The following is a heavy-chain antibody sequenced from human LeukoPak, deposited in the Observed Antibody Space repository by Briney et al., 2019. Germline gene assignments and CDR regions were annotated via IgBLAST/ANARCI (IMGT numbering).Heavy chain of an antibody. CDR3: AELGITMIGGV. Sequence: GGSLRLSCAASGFTFSNYVMSWVRQAPGKGLEWVSGISGSGGSTYYADSVKGRFTISRDNAKNSLYLQMNSLRAEDTAVYYCAELGITMIGGVWGKGTTVTISS. CDR1: GFTFSNYV. V-gene: IGHV3-23*01. CDR2: ISGSGGST. D-gene: IGHD3-10*02. J-gene: IGHJ6*04.